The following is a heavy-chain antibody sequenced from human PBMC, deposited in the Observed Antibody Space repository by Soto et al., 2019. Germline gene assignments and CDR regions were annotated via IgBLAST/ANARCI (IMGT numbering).Heavy chain of an antibody. CDR2: INHSGST. Sequence: SETLSLTCAVYGGSFSGYYWSWVRQPPGKGLEWIGEINHSGSTNYNPSLKSRVTISVDTSKNQFSLKLRSVTAADTAVYYCARVLAGYDFWSGYPPDYGMDVWGQGTTVTAP. D-gene: IGHD3-3*01. CDR1: GGSFSGYY. CDR3: ARVLAGYDFWSGYPPDYGMDV. V-gene: IGHV4-34*01. J-gene: IGHJ6*02.